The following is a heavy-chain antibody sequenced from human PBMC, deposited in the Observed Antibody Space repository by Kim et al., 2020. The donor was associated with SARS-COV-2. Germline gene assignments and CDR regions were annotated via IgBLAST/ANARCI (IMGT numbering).Heavy chain of an antibody. CDR3: ARGGIEYDHVWGSYRYRGGVGYYGMDV. Sequence: SETLSLTCAVYGGSFSGYYWSWIRQPPGKGLEWIGEINHSGSTNYNPSLKSRVTISVDTSKNQFSLKLSSVTAADTAVYYCARGGIEYDHVWGSYRYRGGVGYYGMDVWGQGTTVTVSS. V-gene: IGHV4-34*01. CDR1: GGSFSGYY. CDR2: INHSGST. J-gene: IGHJ6*02. D-gene: IGHD3-16*02.